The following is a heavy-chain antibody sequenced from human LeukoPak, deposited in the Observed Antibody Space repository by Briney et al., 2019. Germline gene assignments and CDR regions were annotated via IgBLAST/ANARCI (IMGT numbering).Heavy chain of an antibody. V-gene: IGHV3-49*04. CDR1: GFTFGDYA. J-gene: IGHJ4*02. D-gene: IGHD3-16*01. CDR3: TRGGTLPDY. Sequence: PGGALRLSCTDPGFTFGDYAMSWVRAAPRKGLGWVGFIRSKAYGRTTEYAASVKGRFTISRDDSKSIAYLQMNSLKADVTAVYVSTRGGTLPDYWGQETLVTVSS. CDR2: IRSKAYGRTT.